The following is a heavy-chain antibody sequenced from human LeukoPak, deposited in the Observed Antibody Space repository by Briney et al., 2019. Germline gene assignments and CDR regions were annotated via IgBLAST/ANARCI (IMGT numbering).Heavy chain of an antibody. D-gene: IGHD4-11*01. CDR1: GFVFSNYA. Sequence: GGSLRLSCAASGFVFSNYAMSWVRQAPGRGLEWVSTISGRADSTYSADSVRGRFTIHRDSYKNTLSLQMDSLRAEDTAVYYCARSPLIRDSYGNKIVEFDYWGQGTLVTVSS. V-gene: IGHV3-23*01. J-gene: IGHJ4*02. CDR2: ISGRADST. CDR3: ARSPLIRDSYGNKIVEFDY.